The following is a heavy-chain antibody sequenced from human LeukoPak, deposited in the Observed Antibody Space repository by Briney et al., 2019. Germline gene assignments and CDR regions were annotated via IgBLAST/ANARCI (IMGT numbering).Heavy chain of an antibody. Sequence: PGGSLRLSCTASGSTFKNYRMTWVRQAPGKGLEWVASMKDDGNEIQYVDSVKGRFTISRGNAKNSLYLQMNNLRAEDTAVYYCARNRATNDYWGQGTLVTVSS. CDR1: GSTFKNYR. V-gene: IGHV3-7*01. J-gene: IGHJ4*02. CDR3: ARNRATNDY. CDR2: MKDDGNEI. D-gene: IGHD1-26*01.